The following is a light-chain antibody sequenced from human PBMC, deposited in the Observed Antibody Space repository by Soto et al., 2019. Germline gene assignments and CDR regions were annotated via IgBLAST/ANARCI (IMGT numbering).Light chain of an antibody. CDR2: LGS. Sequence: DIVMTQSPLSLPVTPGEPASISCRSSQSLLHSNGYNYLDWYLQKPGQSPQLLIYLGSNRASGVPDRFSCSGSGTDFTLKISRVEADDVGVYYCMQALQAPPMYTFGQGTKLEIK. CDR1: QSLLHSNGYNY. V-gene: IGKV2-28*01. CDR3: MQALQAPPMYT. J-gene: IGKJ2*01.